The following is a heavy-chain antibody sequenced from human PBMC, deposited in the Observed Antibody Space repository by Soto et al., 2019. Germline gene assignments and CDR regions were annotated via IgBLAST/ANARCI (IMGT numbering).Heavy chain of an antibody. CDR2: IDPKSGDT. CDR3: GRGRSGELVVFY. V-gene: IGHV1-2*02. CDR1: GYRFTGHY. Sequence: QVQLVQSGAEVKKSGASVKVSCKASGYRFTGHYIHWVRQAPGQGPEWMGEIDPKSGDTKYAQKFQGRVTMTRDTSITTVYMELSNLSPDDTAVYYCGRGRSGELVVFYWGQGTLVTVYS. D-gene: IGHD1-7*01. J-gene: IGHJ4*02.